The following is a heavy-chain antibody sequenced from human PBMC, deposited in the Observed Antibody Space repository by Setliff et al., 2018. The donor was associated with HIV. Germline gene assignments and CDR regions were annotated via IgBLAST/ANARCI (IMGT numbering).Heavy chain of an antibody. CDR1: GDSFSNDYYY. CDR2: VYTTGST. D-gene: IGHD4-4*01. J-gene: IGHJ4*02. V-gene: IGHV4-61*02. CDR3: ARVGGKGYSNFLDS. Sequence: TLSLTCSVSGDSFSNDYYYWSWVRQPAGKGLEWIGRVYTTGSTNYNPSLKSRVAISVDTSKNRFSLNLTSVTAADTAIYFCARVGGKGYSNFLDSWGQGALVTAPQ.